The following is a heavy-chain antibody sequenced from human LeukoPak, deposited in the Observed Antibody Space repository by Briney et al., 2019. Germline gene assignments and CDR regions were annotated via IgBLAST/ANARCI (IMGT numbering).Heavy chain of an antibody. D-gene: IGHD2-15*01. Sequence: PSETLSLTCTVSGGSISSGSYYWSWIRQPAGKRLEWIGHIYRSGSTNYNPSPKSRVTISVDTSKNQFSLKLTSVTAADTAVYYCALFEVVVGSTQDFWGQGTLVTVSS. CDR1: GGSISSGSYY. CDR2: IYRSGST. CDR3: ALFEVVVGSTQDF. J-gene: IGHJ4*02. V-gene: IGHV4-61*09.